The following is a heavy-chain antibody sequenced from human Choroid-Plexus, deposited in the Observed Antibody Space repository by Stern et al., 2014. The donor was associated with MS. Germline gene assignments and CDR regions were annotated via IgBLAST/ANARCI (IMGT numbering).Heavy chain of an antibody. Sequence: QVQLQESGPGLVKPSETLSLTCTVSGASISSSNYYWGWIRLPPGKGLEWIGSIYYGGSTYYSPSLKRRVTASVDTSQNQFSLQRPSGTAADTAVYYCARHIQGGSYSTRRSAFDIWGHGRMVTVSS. D-gene: IGHD1-26*01. CDR2: IYYGGST. V-gene: IGHV4-39*01. CDR1: GASISSSNYY. J-gene: IGHJ3*02. CDR3: ARHIQGGSYSTRRSAFDI.